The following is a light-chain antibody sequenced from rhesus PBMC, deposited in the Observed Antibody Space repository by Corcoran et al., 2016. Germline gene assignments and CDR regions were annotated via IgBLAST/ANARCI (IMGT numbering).Light chain of an antibody. CDR2: EAS. CDR3: QHYYNTPYS. J-gene: IGKJ2*01. CDR1: QGITND. V-gene: IGKV1-25*01. Sequence: DIQMTQSPSSLSASVGDRVTITCRASQGITNDLAWYQQKPGDTPKLLIYEASRLQSGIPSRFSGSGSGTDFTLTIRSLQSEDFATYYCQHYYNTPYSFGQGTKVEIK.